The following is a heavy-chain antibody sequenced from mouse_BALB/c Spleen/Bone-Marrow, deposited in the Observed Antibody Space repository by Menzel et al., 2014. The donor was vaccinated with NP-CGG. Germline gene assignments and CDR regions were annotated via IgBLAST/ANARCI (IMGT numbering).Heavy chain of an antibody. V-gene: IGHV5-15*02. CDR2: ISNLAYSI. J-gene: IGHJ4*01. D-gene: IGHD2-1*01. Sequence: EVNLVESGGGLVQPGGSRKLSCAASGFTFSDYGMAWVRQAPGKGPEWVAFISNLAYSIYYADTVTGRFTISRENAKSTLYLEMSNLRSEDTAIYYCTRNYGNQGAMDYWGQGTSVTVSS. CDR3: TRNYGNQGAMDY. CDR1: GFTFSDYG.